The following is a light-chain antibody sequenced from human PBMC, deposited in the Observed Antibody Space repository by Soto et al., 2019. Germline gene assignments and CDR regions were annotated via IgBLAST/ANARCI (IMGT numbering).Light chain of an antibody. Sequence: EIVLTQSPGTLSLSPGERATLSCRASQSVSSSYLAWYQHKPGQAPRLLIYGASSRATGIPDRFSGSGSGTDFTLTISRVEPEDFAVYYCQQSGSSPHTFGQGTKLEIK. CDR1: QSVSSSY. J-gene: IGKJ2*01. CDR2: GAS. CDR3: QQSGSSPHT. V-gene: IGKV3-20*01.